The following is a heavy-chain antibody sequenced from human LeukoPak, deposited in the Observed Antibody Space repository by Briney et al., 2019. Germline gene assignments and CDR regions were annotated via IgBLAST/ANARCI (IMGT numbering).Heavy chain of an antibody. Sequence: GGPLRLSCAASGFTFSSYWMSWVRQAPGKGLEWVANIKPDGSDKYYVDSVKGRFTISRDNAKNSLYLQMNSLRAEDTAVYYCARDWAVTPRYFDLWGRGTLVTVSS. CDR1: GFTFSSYW. CDR2: IKPDGSDK. D-gene: IGHD4-17*01. CDR3: ARDWAVTPRYFDL. J-gene: IGHJ2*01. V-gene: IGHV3-7*01.